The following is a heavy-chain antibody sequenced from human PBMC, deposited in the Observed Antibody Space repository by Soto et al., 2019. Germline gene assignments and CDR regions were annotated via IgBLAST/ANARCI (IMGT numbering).Heavy chain of an antibody. CDR1: GFTFSSYS. CDR3: ARERPNWNDEACLDV. D-gene: IGHD1-1*01. CDR2: ISSSSSTI. Sequence: PGGSLRLSCAASGFTFSSYSMNWVRQAPGKGLEWVSYISSSSSTIYYADSVKGRFTISRDNAKNSLYLQMNSLRDEDTAVYYCARERPNWNDEACLDVWGQGTTVTVSS. V-gene: IGHV3-48*02. J-gene: IGHJ6*02.